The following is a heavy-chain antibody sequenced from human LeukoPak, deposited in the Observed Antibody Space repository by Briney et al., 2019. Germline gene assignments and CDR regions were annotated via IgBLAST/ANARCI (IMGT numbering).Heavy chain of an antibody. CDR2: INHSGST. D-gene: IGHD6-19*01. J-gene: IGHJ4*02. CDR1: GGSFSCYY. Sequence: SETLSLTCAVYGGSFSCYYWSWIRQPPGKGLEWIGEINHSGSTNYNPSLKSRVTISVDTSKNQFSLKLSSVTAADTAVYYCARHRNGYSSGWYARRPHYYFDYWGQGTLVTVSS. V-gene: IGHV4-34*01. CDR3: ARHRNGYSSGWYARRPHYYFDY.